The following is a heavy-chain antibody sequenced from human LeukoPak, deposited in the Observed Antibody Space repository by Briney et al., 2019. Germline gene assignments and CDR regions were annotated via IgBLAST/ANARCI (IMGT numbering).Heavy chain of an antibody. CDR2: MNPNSGNT. D-gene: IGHD7-27*01. V-gene: IGHV1-8*01. CDR1: GCTFTSYD. J-gene: IGHJ6*02. CDR3: VRHLGLRAYYYYGMDV. Sequence: ASVKVSCKASGCTFTSYDINWVRQATGQGLEWMGWMNPNSGNTGYAQKFQGRVTMTRNTSISTAYMELSSLRSEDTAVYYCVRHLGLRAYYYYGMDVWGQGTTVTVSS.